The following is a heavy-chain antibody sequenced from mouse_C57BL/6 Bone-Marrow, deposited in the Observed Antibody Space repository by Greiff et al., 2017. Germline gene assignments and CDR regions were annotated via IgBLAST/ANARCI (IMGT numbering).Heavy chain of an antibody. D-gene: IGHD1-1*01. CDR2: INPCGGYT. J-gene: IGHJ2*01. Sequence: VQLQQSGAELAKPGASVKLSCKASGYTFTSYWMHWVKQRPGQGLEWIGYINPCGGYTKYNQKFKDKATLTADKSSSTAYMQLNSLTYEDSAVYYSTNYGGSSYYWGQGTTLTGSS. CDR1: GYTFTSYW. CDR3: TNYGGSSYY. V-gene: IGHV1-7*01.